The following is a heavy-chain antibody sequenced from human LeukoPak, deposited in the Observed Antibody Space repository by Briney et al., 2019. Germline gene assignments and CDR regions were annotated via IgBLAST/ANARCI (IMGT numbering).Heavy chain of an antibody. V-gene: IGHV4-4*07. D-gene: IGHD3-3*02. CDR2: IYTSGST. CDR1: GGSIISYY. CDR3: ATSLLAAWYFDY. Sequence: SETLSLTCSVSGGSIISYYWSWIRQPAGKGLEWIGRIYTSGSTNYNPSLKSRVTMSVDTSKNQFSLKLSSVTAEDTAVYYCATSLLAAWYFDYWGQGTLVTVSS. J-gene: IGHJ4*02.